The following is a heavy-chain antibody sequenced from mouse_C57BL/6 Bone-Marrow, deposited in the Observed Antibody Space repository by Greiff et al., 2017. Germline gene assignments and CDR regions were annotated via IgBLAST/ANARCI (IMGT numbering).Heavy chain of an antibody. CDR3: AKGYFDF. CDR1: GYAFSGSW. J-gene: IGHJ1*03. CDR2: IYTGDGDT. V-gene: IGHV1-82*01. Sequence: VKLQESGPELVKPGASVKISCTASGYAFSGSWMNWVKQRPGKGLEWIGRIYTGDGDTNYTGTFKGKATMTADKSSSTAYMQLSSLTSEYSAGYCWAKGYFDFWGTGTTVTVSS.